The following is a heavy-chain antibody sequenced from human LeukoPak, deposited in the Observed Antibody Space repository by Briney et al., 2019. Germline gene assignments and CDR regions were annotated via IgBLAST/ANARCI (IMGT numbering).Heavy chain of an antibody. Sequence: GGSLRLSCAASGSSFSSYWMSWVRQAPGKGLERVASIKPDGGDKYYVDSVKGRFTISRDNAKNSLFLQMNSLRAEDTAVYYCARTYSISSVFDCWGQGILVTVSS. CDR3: ARTYSISSVFDC. J-gene: IGHJ4*02. CDR1: GSSFSSYW. CDR2: IKPDGGDK. V-gene: IGHV3-7*01. D-gene: IGHD5/OR15-5a*01.